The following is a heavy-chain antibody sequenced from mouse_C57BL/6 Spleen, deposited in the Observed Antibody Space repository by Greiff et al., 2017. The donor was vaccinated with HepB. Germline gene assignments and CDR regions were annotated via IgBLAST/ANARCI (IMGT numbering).Heavy chain of an antibody. CDR3: ARHGENYDGSSYDYAMDY. CDR1: GYTFTEYT. V-gene: IGHV1-62-2*01. J-gene: IGHJ4*01. Sequence: VQLKESGAELVKPGASVKLSCKASGYTFTEYTIHWVKQRSGQGLEWIGWFYPGSGSIKYNEKFKDKATLTADKSSSTVYMELRRLTSEDSAVYFCARHGENYDGSSYDYAMDYWGQGTSVTVSS. D-gene: IGHD1-1*01. CDR2: FYPGSGSI.